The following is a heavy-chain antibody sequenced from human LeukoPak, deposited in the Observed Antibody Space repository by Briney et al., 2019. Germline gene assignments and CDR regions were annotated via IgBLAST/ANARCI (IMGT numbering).Heavy chain of an antibody. Sequence: KSSETLSLTCTVSGGSISSSSYYWGWIRQPPGKGLEWIGSIYYSGSTYYNPSLKSRVTISVDTSKNQFSLKLSSVTAADTAVYYCARESPMVRGNWFDPWGQGTLVTVSS. CDR3: ARESPMVRGNWFDP. J-gene: IGHJ5*02. CDR1: GGSISSSSYY. V-gene: IGHV4-39*07. D-gene: IGHD3-10*01. CDR2: IYYSGST.